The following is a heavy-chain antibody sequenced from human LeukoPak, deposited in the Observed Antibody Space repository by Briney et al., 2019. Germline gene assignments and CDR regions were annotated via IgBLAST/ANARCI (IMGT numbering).Heavy chain of an antibody. Sequence: SETLSLTCTVSGGSISSYSWSWIRQPPGKGLEWIAHIYIGGDTDLHASLKSRVTVSVDSSKSQFSLKLRSVTAADTAVYYCVRRRGDMTTIPDYHYYYMDVWGKGTTVTVSS. V-gene: IGHV4-4*09. D-gene: IGHD5-24*01. J-gene: IGHJ6*03. CDR3: VRRRGDMTTIPDYHYYYMDV. CDR2: IYIGGDT. CDR1: GGSISSYS.